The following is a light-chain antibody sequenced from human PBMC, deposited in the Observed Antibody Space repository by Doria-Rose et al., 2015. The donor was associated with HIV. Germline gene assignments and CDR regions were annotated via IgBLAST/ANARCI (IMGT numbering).Light chain of an antibody. CDR3: QQYYDTPS. J-gene: IGKJ3*01. Sequence: TQSPESLGMSLGERATLNCKSNQGLLYTSHNYLAWYQQKPGQPPKLLIYWASTRQSGVPARFSGSESVTDFTLTISSLEAEDVAVYYCQQYYDTPSFGPGTTVDIK. CDR1: QGLLYTSHNY. CDR2: WAS. V-gene: IGKV4-1*01.